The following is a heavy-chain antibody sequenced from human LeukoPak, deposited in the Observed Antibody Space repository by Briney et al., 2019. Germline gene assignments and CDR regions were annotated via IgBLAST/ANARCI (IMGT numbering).Heavy chain of an antibody. CDR2: LIPVFGAA. D-gene: IGHD2-21*01. V-gene: IGHV1-69*05. Sequence: ASVKVSCKAAGGTFTNFAISWVRQAPGQGLEWIGGLIPVFGAAIYAQRFQGRVTLTTDESTSTAYMELSSLRSEDTAVYYCATTRVISIDAFDIWGQGTMVTVSS. J-gene: IGHJ3*02. CDR3: ATTRVISIDAFDI. CDR1: GGTFTNFA.